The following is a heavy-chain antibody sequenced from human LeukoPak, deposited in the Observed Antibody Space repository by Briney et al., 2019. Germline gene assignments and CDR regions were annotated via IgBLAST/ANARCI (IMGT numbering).Heavy chain of an antibody. CDR1: GFTFSSYS. CDR3: ARGDSSYFDY. Sequence: GGSLRLSCAASGFTFSSYSMNWVCQAPGKGLEWVSSISSSSSYIYYADSVKGRFTISRDNAKNSLYLQMNSLRAEDTAVYYCARGDSSYFDYWGQGTLVTVSS. J-gene: IGHJ4*02. V-gene: IGHV3-21*01. CDR2: ISSSSSYI. D-gene: IGHD6-6*01.